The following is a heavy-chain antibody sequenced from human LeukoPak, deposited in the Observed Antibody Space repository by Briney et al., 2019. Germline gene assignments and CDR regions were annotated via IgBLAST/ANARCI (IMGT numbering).Heavy chain of an antibody. D-gene: IGHD6-13*01. CDR3: ARAGYDY. CDR1: EFTFSSYA. V-gene: IGHV3-64*01. J-gene: IGHJ4*02. Sequence: PGGSLRLSCAASEFTFSSYAMHWVRQAPGKGLEYVSAISSNGGSTYYANSVKGRFTISRDNSENTLYLQMGSLRAEDMAVYYCARAGYDYWGQGTLVTVSS. CDR2: ISSNGGST.